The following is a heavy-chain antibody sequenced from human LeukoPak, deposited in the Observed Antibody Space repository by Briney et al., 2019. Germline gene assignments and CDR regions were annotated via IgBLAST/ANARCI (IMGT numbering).Heavy chain of an antibody. V-gene: IGHV1-2*02. CDR2: INPNSGGT. D-gene: IGHD3-3*01. CDR1: GYTFTGYY. CDR3: ARDHDFWSGYDY. J-gene: IGHJ4*02. Sequence: ASVKVSCKASGYTFTGYYMHWVRQAPGQGLEWMGWINPNSGGTNYAQKFQGRVTVTRDTSISTAYMELSRLRSDDTAVYYCARDHDFWSGYDYWGQGTLVTVSS.